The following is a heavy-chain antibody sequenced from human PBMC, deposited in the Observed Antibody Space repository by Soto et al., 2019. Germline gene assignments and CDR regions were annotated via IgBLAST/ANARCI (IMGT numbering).Heavy chain of an antibody. D-gene: IGHD5-12*01. CDR1: GFKFDDYA. J-gene: IGHJ4*02. CDR3: AKGRGYSGYEIIDY. V-gene: IGHV3-9*01. Sequence: EVQLVESGGGLVRPGRSLRLSCAASGFKFDDYAMHWVRQAPGKGLEWVSGISWNSGTIGNADSVKGRFTISRDNAKNSLYLQMNSLRPEDTALYYCAKGRGYSGYEIIDYWGQGTLVTVSS. CDR2: ISWNSGTI.